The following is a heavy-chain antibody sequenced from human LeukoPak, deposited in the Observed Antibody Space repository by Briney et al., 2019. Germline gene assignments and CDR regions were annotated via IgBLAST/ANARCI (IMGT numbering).Heavy chain of an antibody. CDR2: ISYDGSSK. CDR1: GFTFSSYG. CDR3: ARDMYSGSSVGYFDL. Sequence: PGRSLRLSCAASGFTFSSYGMHWVRQAPGKGLEWVAVISYDGSSKYYADSVKGRFTISRDNSKNTLYLQINSVRAEDTAVYYCARDMYSGSSVGYFDLWGRGTLVTVSS. D-gene: IGHD1-26*01. J-gene: IGHJ2*01. V-gene: IGHV3-30*19.